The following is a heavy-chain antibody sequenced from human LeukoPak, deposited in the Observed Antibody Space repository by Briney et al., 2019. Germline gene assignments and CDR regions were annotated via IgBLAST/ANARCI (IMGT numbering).Heavy chain of an antibody. V-gene: IGHV4-34*01. CDR3: ARKRFGVSRGYFDY. D-gene: IGHD3-3*01. CDR1: GGSFSGYY. Sequence: SSETLSLTCAVYGGSFSGYYWSWIRQPPGKGLEWIGEINHSGSTNYNPSLKSRVTISVDTSKNQFSLKLSSVTAADTAVYYCARKRFGVSRGYFDYWGQGTLVTVSS. J-gene: IGHJ4*02. CDR2: INHSGST.